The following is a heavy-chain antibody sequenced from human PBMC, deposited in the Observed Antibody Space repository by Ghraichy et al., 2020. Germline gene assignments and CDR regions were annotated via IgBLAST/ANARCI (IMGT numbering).Heavy chain of an antibody. J-gene: IGHJ6*02. CDR3: ARASRVVRFFYYDGMDV. D-gene: IGHD4-23*01. V-gene: IGHV3-48*02. CDR1: GFTFEGYG. CDR2: ITSSSRRI. Sequence: GGSLRLSCVGSGFTFEGYGMNWVRQSPGKGLEWVSYITSSSRRIFYADSVKGRFTTSRDNAKNSLSLQMNSLRDEDTAVYYCARASRVVRFFYYDGMDVWGQGTTVTVAS.